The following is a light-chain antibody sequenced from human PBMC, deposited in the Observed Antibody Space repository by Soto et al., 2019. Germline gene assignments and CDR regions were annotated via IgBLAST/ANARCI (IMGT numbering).Light chain of an antibody. Sequence: EIVLTQSPDTLSLSPRERANLSCSASQNFGSNYLAWYQQKRGQAPRFLIYGASSRAAGIPDRFSGSGSGTDFTLTISRLEPEDFAVYHCQQYGGSPRTFGQGTKVDIK. CDR3: QQYGGSPRT. CDR1: QNFGSNY. J-gene: IGKJ1*01. V-gene: IGKV3-20*01. CDR2: GAS.